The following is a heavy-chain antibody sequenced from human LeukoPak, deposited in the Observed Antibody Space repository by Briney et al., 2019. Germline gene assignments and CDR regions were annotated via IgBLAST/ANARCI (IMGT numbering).Heavy chain of an antibody. D-gene: IGHD1-26*01. V-gene: IGHV1-58*02. Sequence: GASVKVSCKASGFTFTSSAMQWVRQARGQRLEWIGWIVVGSGNTNYAQKFQERVTITRDTSTSTAYMELSSLRSEDTAVYYCAAFRLGGSYPGYFDLWGRGTLVTVSS. CDR1: GFTFTSSA. CDR3: AAFRLGGSYPGYFDL. J-gene: IGHJ2*01. CDR2: IVVGSGNT.